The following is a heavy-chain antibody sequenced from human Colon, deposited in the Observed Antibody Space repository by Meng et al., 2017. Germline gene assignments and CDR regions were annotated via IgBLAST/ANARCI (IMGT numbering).Heavy chain of an antibody. J-gene: IGHJ5*02. CDR1: GYSFTNYD. Sequence: QVQLVQFGAEVKKPGASVQGSCKTSGYSFTNYDIGWVRQAPGQGLEWVGSITPYNGNAKSSQKFQGRVTMTTDTSTSTAYPELRSLRSDDTAVYFCARDRLNYWFDPWGQGTLVTVSS. CDR2: ITPYNGNA. V-gene: IGHV1-18*01. D-gene: IGHD5-24*01. CDR3: ARDRLNYWFDP.